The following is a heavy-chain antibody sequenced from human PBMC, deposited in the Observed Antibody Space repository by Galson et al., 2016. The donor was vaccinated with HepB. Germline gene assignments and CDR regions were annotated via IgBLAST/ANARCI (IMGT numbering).Heavy chain of an antibody. J-gene: IGHJ4*02. CDR2: INHSGST. Sequence: LSLTCAVYGESFSDYYWCWIRQPPGKGLEWIGEINHSGSTKYNPSLKSRVTISVDTSKNQFSLKLSSVTAADTAVYYCARGRGVVKGGRVFDFWGQGTLVTVSS. CDR3: ARGRGVVKGGRVFDF. D-gene: IGHD3-16*01. CDR1: GESFSDYY. V-gene: IGHV4-34*01.